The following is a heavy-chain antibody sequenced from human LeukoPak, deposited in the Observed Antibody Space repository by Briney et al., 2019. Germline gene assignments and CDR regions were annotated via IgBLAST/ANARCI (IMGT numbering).Heavy chain of an antibody. D-gene: IGHD6-13*01. CDR1: GFTFSSYG. CDR2: ISYDGSNK. CDR3: ARRGTGIAGNRQFYFDF. J-gene: IGHJ4*02. Sequence: PGGSLRLSCAASGFTFSSYGMHWVRQAPGKGLEWVAVISYDGSNKYYADSVKGRFTISRDNSKNTLYLQMNSLRDEDTAVYYCARRGTGIAGNRQFYFDFWGQGTLVTVSS. V-gene: IGHV3-30*03.